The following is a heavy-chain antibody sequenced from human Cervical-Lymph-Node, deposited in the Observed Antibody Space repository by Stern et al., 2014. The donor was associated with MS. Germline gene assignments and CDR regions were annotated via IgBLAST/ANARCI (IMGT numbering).Heavy chain of an antibody. D-gene: IGHD6-6*01. CDR1: GFSVTTAY. Sequence: VQLVESVGTLVQPGGSLRLSCAAAGFSVTTAYMTWVRQAPGKGLEWGALNDGVGKTPHSDAVKGRFTISRVTSKNAVSLEMNNLRVDDTAVYFCARELAARRLDSWGPGTLVLVSS. J-gene: IGHJ5*01. CDR2: NDGVGKT. CDR3: ARELAARRLDS. V-gene: IGHV3-66*01.